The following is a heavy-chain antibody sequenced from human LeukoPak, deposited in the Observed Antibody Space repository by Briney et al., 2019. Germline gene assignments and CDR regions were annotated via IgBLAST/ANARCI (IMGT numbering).Heavy chain of an antibody. J-gene: IGHJ4*02. CDR3: ARGSYVGPTSGYFDY. CDR2: IYYSGST. D-gene: IGHD1-26*01. V-gene: IGHV4-31*03. CDR1: GGSISSGGYN. Sequence: SETLSLTCTVSGGSISSGGYNWSWIRQHPGKGLECIGYIYYSGSTYYNPSLKSRITISVDTSKNQFSLKLSSVTAADTAVYYCARGSYVGPTSGYFDYWGQGTLVTVSS.